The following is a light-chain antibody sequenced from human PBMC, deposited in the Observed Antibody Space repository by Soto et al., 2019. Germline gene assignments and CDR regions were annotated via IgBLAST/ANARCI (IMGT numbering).Light chain of an antibody. CDR3: QEANTFT. V-gene: IGKV1-12*02. CDR2: AAS. CDR1: QHIDTW. Sequence: DIQMTQSPSSVSVSVGDRVTITCRASQHIDTWLAWFQHRPGRAPKLLIQAASRLQSGVPSRFSGSGSGTDFTLTISGLEPEDFATYYYQEANTFTFGGGTKVEIK. J-gene: IGKJ4*01.